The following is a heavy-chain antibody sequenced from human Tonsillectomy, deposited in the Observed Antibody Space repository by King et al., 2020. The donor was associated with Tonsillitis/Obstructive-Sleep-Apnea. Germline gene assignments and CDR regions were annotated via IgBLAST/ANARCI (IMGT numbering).Heavy chain of an antibody. D-gene: IGHD3-3*01. CDR1: GYSFTNYW. CDR2: IDPSDSYT. J-gene: IGHJ6*01. V-gene: IGHV5-10-1*03. CDR3: ARPSFNYDFWRNGVDV. Sequence: VQLVESGAEVKKPGESLRISCKGSGYSFTNYWISWVRQMPGKGLEWMGRIDPSDSYTNYSPSFQGHVTISADKSISTAYLQWSSLKASDTAMYYCARPSFNYDFWRNGVDVLGQGTTVTVSS.